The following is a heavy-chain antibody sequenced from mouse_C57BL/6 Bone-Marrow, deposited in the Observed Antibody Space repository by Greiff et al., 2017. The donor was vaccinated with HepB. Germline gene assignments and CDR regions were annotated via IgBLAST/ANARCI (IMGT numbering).Heavy chain of an antibody. CDR1: GYTFTSYW. CDR3: ARSWYSNYSYYYAMDY. D-gene: IGHD2-5*01. J-gene: IGHJ4*01. CDR2: IHPSDSDT. V-gene: IGHV1-74*01. Sequence: QVQLQQPGAELVKPGASVKVSCKASGYTFTSYWMHWVKQRPGQGLEWIGRIHPSDSDTNYNQKFKGKATLTVDKSSSTAYMQLSSLTSEDSAVYYCARSWYSNYSYYYAMDYWGQGTSVTVSS.